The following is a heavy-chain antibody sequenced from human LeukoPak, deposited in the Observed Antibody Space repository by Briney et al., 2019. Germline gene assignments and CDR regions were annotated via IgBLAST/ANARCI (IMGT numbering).Heavy chain of an antibody. CDR1: GGSISRYY. D-gene: IGHD1-26*01. CDR2: IYYSGST. J-gene: IGHJ4*02. V-gene: IGHV4-59*08. CDR3: ARHDMDVAGGGLDYFDH. Sequence: PSETLSLTCTVSGGSISRYYWSWLRQPPGKGLEWIGYIYYSGSTNYNPSLKSRVTMSVDTSKNQFSVKLSSVTTADTAVCYCARHDMDVAGGGLDYFDHWGQGTLVTVSS.